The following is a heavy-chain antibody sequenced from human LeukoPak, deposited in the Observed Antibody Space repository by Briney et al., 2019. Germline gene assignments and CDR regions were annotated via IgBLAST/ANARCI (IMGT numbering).Heavy chain of an antibody. V-gene: IGHV3-33*01. Sequence: PGRSLRLSCAASGFTFSNYGMHWVRQAPGKGLEWVALIWYDGSNKYYADSVRGRFTISRDDSKNTPYLQMKSLRVEDTAVYYCARAGVGAIYYFDYWGQGTLVTVSS. CDR1: GFTFSNYG. D-gene: IGHD1-26*01. CDR3: ARAGVGAIYYFDY. J-gene: IGHJ4*02. CDR2: IWYDGSNK.